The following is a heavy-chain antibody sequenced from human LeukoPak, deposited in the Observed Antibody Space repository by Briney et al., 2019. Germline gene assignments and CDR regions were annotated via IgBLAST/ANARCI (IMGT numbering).Heavy chain of an antibody. CDR2: IGPDGGTT. J-gene: IGHJ4*02. V-gene: IGHV3-64*01. D-gene: IGHD6-13*01. CDR3: ARGAQLTDY. CDR1: GFTFSNSA. Sequence: GGSLRLSCAASGFTFSNSAMSWVRQAPGKGLEYVSGIGPDGGTTYYANSVKGRFTISRDNSKYMLYLQMGSLTADDMAVYYCARGAQLTDYWGQGTLVTVSS.